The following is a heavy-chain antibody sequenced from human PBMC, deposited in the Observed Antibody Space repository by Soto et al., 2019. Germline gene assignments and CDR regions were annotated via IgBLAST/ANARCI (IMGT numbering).Heavy chain of an antibody. CDR3: TKASGHYILGSYRDTGYYLDY. Sequence: GGSLRLSCAASGFTFSSYAMSWVRQAPGKGLEWVSAISGSGGSTYYADSVKGRFTISRDNSKNTLYLQMNSLRAEDTVVDDCTKASGHYILGSYRDTGYYLDYWGQGTLVTVSS. CDR2: ISGSGGST. J-gene: IGHJ4*02. CDR1: GFTFSSYA. V-gene: IGHV3-23*01. D-gene: IGHD3-16*02.